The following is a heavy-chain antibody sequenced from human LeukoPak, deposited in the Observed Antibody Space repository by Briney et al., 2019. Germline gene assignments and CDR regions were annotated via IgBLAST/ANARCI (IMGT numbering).Heavy chain of an antibody. Sequence: GRSLRLSCAASGFTFSSYAMHWVRQAPGKGLEWVALISFDGRNRYYADSVKGRFTISRDNSKNTLFVQMNSLRAEDTAVYYCVRPRGIAAAGIFGAFDYWGQGILVTVSS. V-gene: IGHV3-30*04. CDR1: GFTFSSYA. D-gene: IGHD6-13*01. CDR3: VRPRGIAAAGIFGAFDY. J-gene: IGHJ4*02. CDR2: ISFDGRNR.